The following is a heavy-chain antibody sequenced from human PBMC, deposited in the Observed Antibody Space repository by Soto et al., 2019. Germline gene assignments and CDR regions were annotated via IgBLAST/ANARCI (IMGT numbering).Heavy chain of an antibody. Sequence: QVQLVQSGAEVKKPGSSVKVSCKASGGTFSSYAISWVRQAPGQGLEWLGGIIPIFGTANYAQNFQGRVTITADESTSTAYMELSSLRSDDTAVYYCARGLADIVVVPAAISGDGGYDIWGQVTMVTVSS. J-gene: IGHJ3*02. V-gene: IGHV1-69*01. CDR1: GGTFSSYA. CDR2: IIPIFGTA. D-gene: IGHD2-2*02. CDR3: ARGLADIVVVPAAISGDGGYDI.